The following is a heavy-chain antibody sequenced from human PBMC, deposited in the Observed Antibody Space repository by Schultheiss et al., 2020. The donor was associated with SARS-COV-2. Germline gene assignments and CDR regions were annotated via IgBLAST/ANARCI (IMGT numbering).Heavy chain of an antibody. Sequence: ASVKVSCKASGYTFTDYYIHWVRQAPGQGLEWMGWINPLNGGTNYAQNFQGRVTLTRDTSTSTAYMELSSLKSDDTAVYYCARDKTGSSSSFLRDGMDVWGQGTTVTVSS. CDR3: ARDKTGSSSSFLRDGMDV. V-gene: IGHV1-2*02. D-gene: IGHD6-6*01. CDR2: INPLNGGT. J-gene: IGHJ6*02. CDR1: GYTFTDYY.